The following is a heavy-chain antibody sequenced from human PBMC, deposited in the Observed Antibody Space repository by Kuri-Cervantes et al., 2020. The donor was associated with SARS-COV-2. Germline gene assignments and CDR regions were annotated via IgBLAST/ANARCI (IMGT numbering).Heavy chain of an antibody. CDR1: GFLFSASA. J-gene: IGHJ2*01. V-gene: IGHV3-7*01. Sequence: GESLKISCEVSGFLFSASAIHWVRQAPGKGLEWVANIKQDGSEKYYVDSVKGRFTISRDNAKNSLYLQMNSLRAEDTAVYYCARDLKYWYFDLWGRGTLVTVSS. CDR2: IKQDGSEK. CDR3: ARDLKYWYFDL.